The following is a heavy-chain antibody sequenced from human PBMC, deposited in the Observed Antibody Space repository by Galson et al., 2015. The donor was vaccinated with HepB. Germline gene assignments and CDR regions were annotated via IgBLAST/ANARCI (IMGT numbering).Heavy chain of an antibody. V-gene: IGHV3-74*01. J-gene: IGHJ4*02. Sequence: SLRLSCAASGFTFSSYWMHWVRQAPGKGLVWVSRIESDGSSTSYADSVKGRFTISRDNAKNTLYLQMNSLRAEDTAVYYCTRGYGRDGYNLPFDYWGQGTLVTVS. CDR2: IESDGSST. CDR3: TRGYGRDGYNLPFDY. D-gene: IGHD5-24*01. CDR1: GFTFSSYW.